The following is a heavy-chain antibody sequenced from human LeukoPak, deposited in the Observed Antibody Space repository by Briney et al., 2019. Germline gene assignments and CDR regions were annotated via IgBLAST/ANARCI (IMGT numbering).Heavy chain of an antibody. J-gene: IGHJ4*02. CDR1: GFTFSSYG. D-gene: IGHD2-15*01. V-gene: IGHV3-30*18. CDR2: ISYDGSNK. CDR3: AKDPGVGRLSIDY. Sequence: GRSLRLSCAASGFTFSSYGMHWVRQAPGKGLEWVAVISYDGSNKYYADSVKGRFTISRDNSKNTLYLQMNGLRAEDTAVYYCAKDPGVGRLSIDYWGQGTLVTVSS.